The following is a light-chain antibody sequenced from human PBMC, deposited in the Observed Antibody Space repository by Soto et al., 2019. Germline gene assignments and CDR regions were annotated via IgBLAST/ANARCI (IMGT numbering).Light chain of an antibody. CDR1: SSDVGSYNL. V-gene: IGLV2-23*02. Sequence: QSALTQPASVSGSPGQSITISCTGTSSDVGSYNLVSWYQQHPGKAPKLMIYEVSKRPSGVSNRFSGSKSGNTASLTISGLQDEDDADYYCCASSGSSTVVFGGGTKLTVL. J-gene: IGLJ2*01. CDR3: CASSGSSTVV. CDR2: EVS.